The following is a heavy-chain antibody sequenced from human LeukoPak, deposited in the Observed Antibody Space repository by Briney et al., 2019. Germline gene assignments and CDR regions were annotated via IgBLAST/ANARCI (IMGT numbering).Heavy chain of an antibody. CDR2: ISYDGSNK. CDR1: GFTFSSYG. V-gene: IGHV3-30*03. D-gene: IGHD6-19*01. Sequence: GGSLRLSCAASGFTFSSYGMHWVRQAPGKGLEWVAVISYDGSNKYYADSVKGRFTISRDNSKNTLYLQMNSLRAEDTAVYYCARVTVAGPYYYYGMDVWGQGTTVTVSS. J-gene: IGHJ6*02. CDR3: ARVTVAGPYYYYGMDV.